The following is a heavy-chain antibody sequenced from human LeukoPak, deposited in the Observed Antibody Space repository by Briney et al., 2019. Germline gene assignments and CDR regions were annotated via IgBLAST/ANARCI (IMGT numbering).Heavy chain of an antibody. CDR2: ISWNSGSI. J-gene: IGHJ5*02. V-gene: IGHV3-9*01. CDR3: AKDRLRDYCSSTSCSTNWFDP. D-gene: IGHD2-2*01. Sequence: HPGRSLRLSCAASGFTFDDYAMHWVRQAPGKGLQWVSGISWNSGSIGYADSVKGRFTISRDNAKNSLYLQMNSLRAEDTALYYYAKDRLRDYCSSTSCSTNWFDPWGQGTLVTVSS. CDR1: GFTFDDYA.